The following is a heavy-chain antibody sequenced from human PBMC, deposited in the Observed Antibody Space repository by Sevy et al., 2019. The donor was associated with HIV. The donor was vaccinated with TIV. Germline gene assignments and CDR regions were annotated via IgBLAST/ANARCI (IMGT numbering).Heavy chain of an antibody. V-gene: IGHV3-7*01. CDR3: ASTPGTIAAADYFFDY. CDR2: IKEDGSEK. CDR1: GFTFSRNW. J-gene: IGHJ4*02. Sequence: GGSLRLSCAASGFTFSRNWMTWVRQAPGKGLEWVANIKEDGSEKYYVEAVEGRFTISRDNAKNSLYLQMDSLRADDTAMYFCASTPGTIAAADYFFDYWGQGTLVTVSS. D-gene: IGHD6-13*01.